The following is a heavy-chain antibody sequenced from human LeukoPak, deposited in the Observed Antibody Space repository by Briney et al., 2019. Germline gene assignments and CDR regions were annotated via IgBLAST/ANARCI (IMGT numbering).Heavy chain of an antibody. CDR2: INPSGGST. Sequence: ASVKVSCKASGYTFTSYAMNWVRQAPGQGLEWMGIINPSGGSTSYAQKFQGRVTMTRDTSTSTVYMELSSLRSEDTAVYYCARDLLHRGYAFDIWGQGTMVTVSS. CDR1: GYTFTSYA. D-gene: IGHD5-12*01. J-gene: IGHJ3*02. CDR3: ARDLLHRGYAFDI. V-gene: IGHV1-46*01.